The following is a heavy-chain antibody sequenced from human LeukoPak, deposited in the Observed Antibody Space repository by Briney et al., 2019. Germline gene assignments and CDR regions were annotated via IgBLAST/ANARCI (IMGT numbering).Heavy chain of an antibody. CDR1: GFTFSSYG. D-gene: IGHD5-18*01. J-gene: IGHJ6*04. CDR3: AKDRGMGRGYSYGYGDYYYYGMDV. V-gene: IGHV3-30*18. Sequence: GRSLRLSCAASGFTFSSYGMHWVRQAPGKGLEWVAVISYDGSNKYYADSAKGRFTISRDNSKNTLYLQMNSLRAEDTAVYYCAKDRGMGRGYSYGYGDYYYYGMDVWGKGTTVTVSS. CDR2: ISYDGSNK.